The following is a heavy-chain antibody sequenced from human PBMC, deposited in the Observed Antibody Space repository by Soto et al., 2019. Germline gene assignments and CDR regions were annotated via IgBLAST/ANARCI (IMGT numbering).Heavy chain of an antibody. J-gene: IGHJ6*02. CDR2: IIPIFGTA. CDR3: ARALRGVNWGKSRYYYYGMDV. D-gene: IGHD7-27*01. Sequence: QVQLVQSGAEVKKPGSSVKVSCKASGGTFSSYAISWVRQAPGQGLEWMGGIIPIFGTANYAQKFQGRVTITADKSTSTAYMELSSLRSEDTAVYYCARALRGVNWGKSRYYYYGMDVWGQGTTVTVSS. CDR1: GGTFSSYA. V-gene: IGHV1-69*06.